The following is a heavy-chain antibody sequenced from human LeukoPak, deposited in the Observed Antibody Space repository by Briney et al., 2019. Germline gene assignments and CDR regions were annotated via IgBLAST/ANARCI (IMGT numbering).Heavy chain of an antibody. J-gene: IGHJ3*02. CDR2: ISDSGGNT. V-gene: IGHV3-23*01. CDR3: AKDELFGVGGFDI. Sequence: GGSLRLSCASSGFTFSSYAMNCVPQAPGKGLVWGSSISDSGGNTYNADSGKGRFTISRDNSKNTLYLQKNRLSAEDTAVYYCAKDELFGVGGFDIWGQGTMVTVSS. CDR1: GFTFSSYA. D-gene: IGHD3-16*01.